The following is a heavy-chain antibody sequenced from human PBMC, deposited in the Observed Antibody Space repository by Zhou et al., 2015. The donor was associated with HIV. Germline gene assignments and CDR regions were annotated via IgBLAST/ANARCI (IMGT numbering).Heavy chain of an antibody. CDR2: IIPIFGTA. J-gene: IGHJ4*02. CDR3: ARIGVRAAAGNHALDDY. CDR1: GGTFSSYA. V-gene: IGHV1-69*01. Sequence: QVQLVQSGAEVKKPGSSVKVSCKASGGTFSSYAISWVRQAPGQGLEWMGGIIPIFGTANYAQKFQGRVTITADESTSTAYMELSSLRSEDTAVYYCARIGVRAAAGNHALDDYWGQGTLVTVSS. D-gene: IGHD6-13*01.